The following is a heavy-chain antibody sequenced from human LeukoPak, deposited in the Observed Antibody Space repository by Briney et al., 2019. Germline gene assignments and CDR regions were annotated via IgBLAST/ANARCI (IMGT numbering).Heavy chain of an antibody. V-gene: IGHV4-59*01. CDR3: ATRGYSYALDAFDI. D-gene: IGHD5-18*01. CDR2: IYYSGST. CDR1: GGAISSYY. Sequence: SETLSLTCTVSGGAISSYYWSWIRQPPGKGLEWIGYIYYSGSTNYNPSLKSRVTISVDTSKNQFSLKLSSVTAADTAVYYCATRGYSYALDAFDIWGQGTMVTVSS. J-gene: IGHJ3*02.